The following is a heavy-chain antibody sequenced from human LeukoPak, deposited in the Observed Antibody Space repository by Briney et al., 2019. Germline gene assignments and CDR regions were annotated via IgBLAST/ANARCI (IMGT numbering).Heavy chain of an antibody. Sequence: PGGSLRLSCAASGFTFRNYWMGWVRHAPGQGQGRVANKKPDGIAEYYADSVRGRFTTSRDNANNFLYLQMNSLRAEDTAVYYCARDGGLNTNFDSWGQGTLVIVSS. CDR3: ARDGGLNTNFDS. V-gene: IGHV3-7*01. CDR1: GFTFRNYW. D-gene: IGHD2-15*01. J-gene: IGHJ4*02. CDR2: KKPDGIAE.